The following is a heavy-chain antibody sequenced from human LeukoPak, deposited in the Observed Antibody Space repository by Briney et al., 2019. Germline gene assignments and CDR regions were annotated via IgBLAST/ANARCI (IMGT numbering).Heavy chain of an antibody. D-gene: IGHD4-17*01. CDR2: IHTTGST. V-gene: IGHV4-4*07. Sequence: VKPSETLSLTCNVSGASISSYYWSWIRQSAGKELEWIGRIHTTGSTNLNPSFKSRVTLSRDTSKNQLSLKLTSVTAADTAVYYCARSSLGDYTAWFCPWGQGALVTVSS. J-gene: IGHJ5*02. CDR3: ARSSLGDYTAWFCP. CDR1: GASISSYY.